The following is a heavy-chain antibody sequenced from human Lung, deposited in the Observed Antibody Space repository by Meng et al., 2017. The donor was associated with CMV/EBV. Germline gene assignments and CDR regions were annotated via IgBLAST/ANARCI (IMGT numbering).Heavy chain of an antibody. CDR3: AKDFEYSSSSGEFDY. CDR1: GFTFSSYA. Sequence: GESXKISCAASGFTFSSYAMSWVRQAPGKGLEWVSAISGSGGSTYYADSVKGRFTISRDNSKNTLYLQMNSLRAEDTAVYYCAKDFEYSSSSGEFDYWGRGXLVTVSS. D-gene: IGHD6-6*01. CDR2: ISGSGGST. J-gene: IGHJ4*02. V-gene: IGHV3-23*01.